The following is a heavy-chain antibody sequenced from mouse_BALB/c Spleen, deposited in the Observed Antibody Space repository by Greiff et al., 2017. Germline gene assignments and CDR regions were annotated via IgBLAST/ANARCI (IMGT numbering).Heavy chain of an antibody. D-gene: IGHD1-2*01. CDR2: IYPGNSDT. CDR1: GYTFTSYW. CDR3: TRILRPCWYFDV. J-gene: IGHJ1*01. V-gene: IGHV1-5*01. Sequence: EVQLQQSGTVLARPGASVKMSCKASGYTFTSYWMHWVKQRPGQGLEWIGAIYPGNSDTSYNQKFKGKAKLTAVTSTSTAYMELSSLTNEDSAVYYCTRILRPCWYFDVWGAGTTVTVSS.